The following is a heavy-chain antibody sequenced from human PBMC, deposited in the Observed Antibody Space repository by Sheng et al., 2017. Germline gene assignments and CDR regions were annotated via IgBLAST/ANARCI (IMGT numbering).Heavy chain of an antibody. V-gene: IGHV4-38-2*01. D-gene: IGHD3-10*01. Sequence: QVQLQESGPGLVKPSETLSLTCAVSGYSISSGYYWGWIRQPPGKGLEWIGSIYHSGSTYYNPSLKSRVTISVDTSKNKFSLKLSSVTAADTAVYYCARVGTYYYGSGSYITDYWGQGTLVTVSP. CDR2: IYHSGST. J-gene: IGHJ4*02. CDR1: GYSISSGYY. CDR3: ARVGTYYYGSGSYITDY.